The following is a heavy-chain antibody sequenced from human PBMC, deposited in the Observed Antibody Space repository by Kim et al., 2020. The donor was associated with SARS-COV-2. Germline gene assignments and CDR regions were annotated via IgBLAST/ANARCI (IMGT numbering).Heavy chain of an antibody. CDR3: ARWYYVANFDY. CDR2: ISYDGSNK. V-gene: IGHV3-33*05. D-gene: IGHD3-10*02. Sequence: GGSLRLSCAASGFTFSSYGMHWVRQAPGKGLEWVAVISYDGSNKYYADSVKGRFTISRDNSKNTLYLQMNSLRAEDTAVYYCARWYYVANFDYWGQGTLVTVSS. CDR1: GFTFSSYG. J-gene: IGHJ4*02.